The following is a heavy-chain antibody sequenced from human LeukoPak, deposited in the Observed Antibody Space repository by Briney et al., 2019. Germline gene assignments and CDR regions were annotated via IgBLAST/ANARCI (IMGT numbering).Heavy chain of an antibody. Sequence: GGSLRLSCAASGYTFSSHGMHWVRQAPGKGLEWVAAIWYDGSYKYYADSVKGRFTISRDNSKNMLYLQMDSLRGEDTALYYCARLWGSVSGYFDYWGQGTLVTVSS. V-gene: IGHV3-33*08. CDR1: GYTFSSHG. CDR3: ARLWGSVSGYFDY. D-gene: IGHD2-21*01. CDR2: IWYDGSYK. J-gene: IGHJ4*02.